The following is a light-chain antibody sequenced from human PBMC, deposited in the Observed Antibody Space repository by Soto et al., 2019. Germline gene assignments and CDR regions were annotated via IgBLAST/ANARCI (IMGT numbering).Light chain of an antibody. CDR1: SSDVGGYEY. V-gene: IGLV2-11*01. J-gene: IGLJ3*02. CDR3: SSYTSTATRV. Sequence: QSALTQPRSVSGSPGQSVTISCTGTSSDVGGYEYVSWYQQYPGKAPKLMIYAVTRRPSGVPDRFSGSKSGNTASLTISGLQAEDEADYYCSSYTSTATRVFGGGTKLTVL. CDR2: AVT.